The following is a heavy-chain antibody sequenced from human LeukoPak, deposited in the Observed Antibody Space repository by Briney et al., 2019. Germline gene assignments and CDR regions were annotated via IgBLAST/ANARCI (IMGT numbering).Heavy chain of an antibody. CDR3: ARGREAAVLDY. CDR1: GFTVSSNY. V-gene: IGHV3-66*01. Sequence: GGSLRLSCAASGFTVSSNYMSWVRQAPGKGLEWVSVIYSGGSTYYADSVKGRFTISRDNSKNTLYLQMNSLRAEDTAVYYCARGREAAVLDYWGQGTLVTVSS. D-gene: IGHD6-13*01. CDR2: IYSGGST. J-gene: IGHJ4*02.